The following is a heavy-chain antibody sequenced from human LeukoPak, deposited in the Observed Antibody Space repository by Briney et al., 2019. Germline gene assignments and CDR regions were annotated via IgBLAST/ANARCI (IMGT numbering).Heavy chain of an antibody. CDR1: GFTFSSYA. J-gene: IGHJ4*02. V-gene: IGHV3-23*01. CDR3: AKDPRVATIELFDY. CDR2: ISGGGGVT. Sequence: PGVSLRLSCAASGFTFSSYAMSWVRQAPGKGLEWVSSISGGGGVTYYADSVKGRFTISRDNSKNTLYLQMNSLRVEDTAVYYCAKDPRVATIELFDYWGQGTLVTVSS. D-gene: IGHD5-12*01.